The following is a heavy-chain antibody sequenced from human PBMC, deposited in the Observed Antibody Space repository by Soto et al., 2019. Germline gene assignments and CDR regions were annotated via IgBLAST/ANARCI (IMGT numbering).Heavy chain of an antibody. J-gene: IGHJ6*02. Sequence: QVQLVPSGAEVKKPGASVNVSCKASGDTFTNYDIKWVRQATGQGLEWMGWMNPNSGNTGYAQKFQGRVTMTTNTSTSTAYMELSSLRSEYTAVYYCARGRNRMDVWGQGTTVTVSS. CDR2: MNPNSGNT. CDR3: ARGRNRMDV. V-gene: IGHV1-8*01. CDR1: GDTFTNYD.